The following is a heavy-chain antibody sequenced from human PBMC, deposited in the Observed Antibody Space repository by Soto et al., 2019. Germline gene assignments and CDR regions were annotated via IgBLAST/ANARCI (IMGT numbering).Heavy chain of an antibody. J-gene: IGHJ4*02. Sequence: QTPGQRPEWMGWINAGNGKTKYSEKFQGRVTITRDTSASTAYMELSSLRSEDTAVYNCARGRWTQTTADYYPDYWGQGTLVTVSS. CDR2: INAGNGKT. V-gene: IGHV1-3*01. D-gene: IGHD1-1*01. CDR3: ARGRWTQTTADYYPDY.